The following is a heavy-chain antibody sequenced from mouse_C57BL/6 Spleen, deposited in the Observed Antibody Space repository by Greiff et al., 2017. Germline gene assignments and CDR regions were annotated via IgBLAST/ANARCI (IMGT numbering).Heavy chain of an antibody. D-gene: IGHD1-1*01. CDR2: INPNNGGT. J-gene: IGHJ4*01. V-gene: IGHV1-22*01. Sequence: VQLQQSGPELVKPGASVKMSCKASGYTFTDYNMHWVKQSHGKSLEWIGYINPNNGGTSYNQKFKGKAKLTVNKSSSTAYMELRSLTSEDSAVYYCARRRILRNYAMDYWGQGTSVTVSS. CDR3: ARRRILRNYAMDY. CDR1: GYTFTDYN.